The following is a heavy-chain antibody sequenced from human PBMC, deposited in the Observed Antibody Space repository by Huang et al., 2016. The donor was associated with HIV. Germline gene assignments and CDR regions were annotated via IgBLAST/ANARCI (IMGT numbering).Heavy chain of an antibody. Sequence: EVQLVQSGAEVKKPGESLKIACTGSGYSFSIYWIAWVRQMPGKGMEWMDIIYHFESKSTDRPSFEGHVSISVDKSNNNVYLHWSRLKASDTAIYYCAKGRRAFDVWGQGTWVTVSS. J-gene: IGHJ3*01. CDR2: IYHFESKS. CDR1: GYSFSIYW. V-gene: IGHV5-51*03. CDR3: AKGRRAFDV.